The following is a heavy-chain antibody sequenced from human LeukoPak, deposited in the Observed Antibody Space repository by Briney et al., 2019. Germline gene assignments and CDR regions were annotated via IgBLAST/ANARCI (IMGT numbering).Heavy chain of an antibody. CDR3: ARGAPMVFIAPIDF. CDR1: GGSISSSSYY. D-gene: IGHD3-10*01. V-gene: IGHV4-39*07. Sequence: SETLSLTCTVSGGSISSSSYYWGWIRQPPGKGLEWIGSIYYSGNTYYNPSLKSRVTISVDTSKNHFSLNLTSVTAADTAVYYCARGAPMVFIAPIDFWGRGTLVTVSS. CDR2: IYYSGNT. J-gene: IGHJ1*01.